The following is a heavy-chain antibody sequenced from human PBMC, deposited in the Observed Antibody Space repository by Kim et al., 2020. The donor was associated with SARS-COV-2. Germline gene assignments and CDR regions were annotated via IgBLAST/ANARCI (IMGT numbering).Heavy chain of an antibody. CDR2: IYYSGST. Sequence: SETLSLTCTVSGGSISSSSYYWGWIRQPPGKGLEWIGSIYYSGSTYYNPYLKSRVTISVDTSKNQFSLKLSSVTAADTAVYYCARGGYIVVVTANAFDIWGQGTMVTVSS. CDR1: GGSISSSSYY. CDR3: ARGGYIVVVTANAFDI. V-gene: IGHV4-39*07. D-gene: IGHD2-21*02. J-gene: IGHJ3*02.